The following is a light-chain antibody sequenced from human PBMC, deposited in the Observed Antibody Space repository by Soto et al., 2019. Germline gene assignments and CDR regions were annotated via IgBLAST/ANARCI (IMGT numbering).Light chain of an antibody. CDR3: SSYTLSSTLG. V-gene: IGLV2-14*01. CDR2: HVS. CDR1: SSDVGDYNY. Sequence: QSVLTQPASVSGSPGQSITISCTGTSSDVGDYNYVSWYQQHPGKAPKLMIYHVSNRPSGVSNRFSGSKSGNTASLTISGLQAEDEADYYCSSYTLSSTLGFGTGTKVTVL. J-gene: IGLJ1*01.